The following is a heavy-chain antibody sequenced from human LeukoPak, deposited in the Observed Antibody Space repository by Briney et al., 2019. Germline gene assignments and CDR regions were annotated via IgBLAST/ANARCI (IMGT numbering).Heavy chain of an antibody. Sequence: ASVKVSCKASGYTFTSNAMNWVRQAPGQGLEWMGGIIPIFGTANYAQKFQGRVTITADESTSTAYMELSSLRSEDTAVYYCARDQGAIHDWGQGTLVTVSS. D-gene: IGHD1-26*01. J-gene: IGHJ4*02. CDR3: ARDQGAIHD. CDR1: GYTFTSNA. V-gene: IGHV1-69*13. CDR2: IIPIFGTA.